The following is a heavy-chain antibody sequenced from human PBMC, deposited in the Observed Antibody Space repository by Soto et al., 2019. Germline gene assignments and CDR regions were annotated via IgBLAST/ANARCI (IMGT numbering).Heavy chain of an antibody. CDR2: ISSTGSTI. Sequence: PGGSLRLSCAASGFTFSTYAMSWVRQAPGKGLEWVSSISSTGSTINYADSVKGRFTISRDNAKNSLYLQMNSLRAEDTAVYYCARDHSPIDYWGQGTLVTVSS. J-gene: IGHJ4*02. CDR3: ARDHSPIDY. CDR1: GFTFSTYA. D-gene: IGHD5-18*01. V-gene: IGHV3-11*01.